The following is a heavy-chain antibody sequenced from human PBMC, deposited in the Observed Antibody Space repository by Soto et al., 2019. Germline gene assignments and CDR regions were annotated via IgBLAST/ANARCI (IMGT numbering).Heavy chain of an antibody. Sequence: GGSLRLSCAASGFTFSSYAMSWVRQAPGKGLEWVSAISGSGGSTYYADSVKGRFTISRDNSKNTLYLQMNSLRAEDTAVYYCAKDSLYCGGDCYVKTFDYWGQGTLVTVSS. D-gene: IGHD2-21*02. V-gene: IGHV3-23*01. CDR1: GFTFSSYA. CDR2: ISGSGGST. CDR3: AKDSLYCGGDCYVKTFDY. J-gene: IGHJ4*02.